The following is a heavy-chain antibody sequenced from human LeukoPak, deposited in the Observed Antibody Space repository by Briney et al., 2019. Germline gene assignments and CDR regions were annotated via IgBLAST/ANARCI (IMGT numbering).Heavy chain of an antibody. V-gene: IGHV1-69*13. J-gene: IGHJ4*02. D-gene: IGHD3-22*01. Sequence: SVKVSCKASGGTFSSYAISWVRQAPGQGLEWMGGIIPIFGTAYYAQKFQGRVTITADESTSTAYMELSSLRSEDTAVYYCARHYYDSSGYYYTYFDYWGQGTLVTVSS. CDR1: GGTFSSYA. CDR2: IIPIFGTA. CDR3: ARHYYDSSGYYYTYFDY.